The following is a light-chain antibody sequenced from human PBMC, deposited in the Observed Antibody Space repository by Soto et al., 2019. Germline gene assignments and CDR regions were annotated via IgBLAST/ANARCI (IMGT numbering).Light chain of an antibody. CDR2: GAS. CDR3: QQYGSFFQT. V-gene: IGKV3-20*01. CDR1: QSVSSSY. Sequence: EIVLTQSPGTLSLSPGERATLSCRASQSVSSSYLAWYQQKPGQAPRLLIYGASSRATGIPDRFSGSGSGTDFTLTISRLEPEDFAVYYCQQYGSFFQTFGQGTKVEIK. J-gene: IGKJ1*01.